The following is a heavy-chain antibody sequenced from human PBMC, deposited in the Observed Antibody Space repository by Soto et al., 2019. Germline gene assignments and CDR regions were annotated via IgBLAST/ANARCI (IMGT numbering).Heavy chain of an antibody. D-gene: IGHD3-10*01. CDR2: ISGSGGST. CDR3: AKGRAYGSGSYGY. V-gene: IGHV3-23*01. J-gene: IGHJ4*02. Sequence: LRLSCAASGFTFSSYAMSWVRQAPGKGLEWVSAISGSGGSTYYADSVKGRFTISRDNSKNTLYLQMNSLRAEDTAVYYCAKGRAYGSGSYGYWGQGTLVTVSS. CDR1: GFTFSSYA.